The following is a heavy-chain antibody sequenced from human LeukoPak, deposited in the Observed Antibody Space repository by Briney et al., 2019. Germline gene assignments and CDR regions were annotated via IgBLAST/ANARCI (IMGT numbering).Heavy chain of an antibody. J-gene: IGHJ6*03. CDR3: ARAGIVGLYYYYMDV. Sequence: PGSSLRLSCAASGFTFSSHGMHWVRQAPGKGLEWVALIWYDGSNQYYADSVKGRFTISRDNSKNTLYLQMISLRAEDTAVYYCARAGIVGLYYYYMDVWGKGTTVTVSS. CDR2: IWYDGSNQ. D-gene: IGHD2-21*01. V-gene: IGHV3-33*01. CDR1: GFTFSSHG.